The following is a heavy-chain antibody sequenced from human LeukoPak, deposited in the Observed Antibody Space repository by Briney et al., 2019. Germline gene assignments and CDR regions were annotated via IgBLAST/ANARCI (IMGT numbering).Heavy chain of an antibody. Sequence: GGSLRLSCAASGFTSDDYGMSWVRQAPGKGLEWVSGINWNGGSTGYADSVKGRFTISRDNAKNSLYLQMNSLRAEDTALYYCARDLSGGSYWDYWGQGTLVTVSS. D-gene: IGHD2-15*01. V-gene: IGHV3-20*04. J-gene: IGHJ4*02. CDR2: INWNGGST. CDR1: GFTSDDYG. CDR3: ARDLSGGSYWDY.